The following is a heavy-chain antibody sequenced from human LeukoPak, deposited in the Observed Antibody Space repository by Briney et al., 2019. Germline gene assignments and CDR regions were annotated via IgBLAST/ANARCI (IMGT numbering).Heavy chain of an antibody. CDR1: GGSISSSSDY. J-gene: IGHJ4*02. Sequence: SETLSLTCTVSGGSISSSSDYWGWLRQPPGKGLEWTGSIYYSGSTLYNPSLKSRVTISVDTSKNQFSLNLRSVTAANTAVYYCARLSSQWLVDYWGQGTLVTVSS. D-gene: IGHD6-19*01. CDR2: IYYSGST. V-gene: IGHV4-39*01. CDR3: ARLSSQWLVDY.